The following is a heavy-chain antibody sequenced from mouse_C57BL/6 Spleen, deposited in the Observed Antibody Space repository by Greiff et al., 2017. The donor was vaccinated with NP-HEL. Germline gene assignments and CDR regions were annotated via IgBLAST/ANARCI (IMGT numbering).Heavy chain of an antibody. D-gene: IGHD1-1*01. CDR3: ARSSYYYGSSYPRWYFDV. CDR2: IDPNSGGT. V-gene: IGHV1-72*01. CDR1: GYTFTSYW. Sequence: QVQLQQPGAELVKPGASVQLSCKASGYTFTSYWMHWVKQRPGRGLEWIGRIDPNSGGTKYNEKFKSQATLTVDKPSSTADMQLSSLTSEDSAVYYCARSSYYYGSSYPRWYFDVWGTGTTVTVSS. J-gene: IGHJ1*03.